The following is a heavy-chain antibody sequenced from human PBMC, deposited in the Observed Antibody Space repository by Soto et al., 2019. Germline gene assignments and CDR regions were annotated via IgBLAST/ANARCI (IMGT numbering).Heavy chain of an antibody. D-gene: IGHD3-3*01. CDR1: GYSFTSYW. CDR2: IYPGDSDT. V-gene: IGHV5-51*01. Sequence: GESLKISCKGSGYSFTSYWIGWVRQMPGKGLEWMGIIYPGDSDTRYSPSFQGQVTISADKSISTAYLQWSSLKASDTAMYYCARLLTIFGVVGTFDYWGQGTQVTVSS. J-gene: IGHJ4*02. CDR3: ARLLTIFGVVGTFDY.